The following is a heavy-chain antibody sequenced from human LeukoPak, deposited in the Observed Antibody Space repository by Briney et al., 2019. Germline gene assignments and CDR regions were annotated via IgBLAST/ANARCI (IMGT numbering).Heavy chain of an antibody. V-gene: IGHV1-69*13. D-gene: IGHD3-22*01. Sequence: SVKVSCKASGGTFSSYAISWVRQAPGQGLGWMGGIIPIFGTANYAQKFQGRVTITADESTSTAYMELSSLRSEDTAVYYCARIDSSGYEAYYFDYWGQGTLVTVSS. CDR1: GGTFSSYA. J-gene: IGHJ4*02. CDR3: ARIDSSGYEAYYFDY. CDR2: IIPIFGTA.